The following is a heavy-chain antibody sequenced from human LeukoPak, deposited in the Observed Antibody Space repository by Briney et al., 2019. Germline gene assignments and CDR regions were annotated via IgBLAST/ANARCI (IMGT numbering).Heavy chain of an antibody. J-gene: IGHJ1*01. D-gene: IGHD6-13*01. V-gene: IGHV3-23*01. CDR3: ARLQQLLSAEYFQH. Sequence: GGSLRLSCAASGFTFSSYAMSWVRQAPGKGLEWVSAISGSGGSTYYADSVKGRFTISRDNSKNTLYLQMNSLRAEDTAVYYCARLQQLLSAEYFQHWGQGTLVTVSS. CDR1: GFTFSSYA. CDR2: ISGSGGST.